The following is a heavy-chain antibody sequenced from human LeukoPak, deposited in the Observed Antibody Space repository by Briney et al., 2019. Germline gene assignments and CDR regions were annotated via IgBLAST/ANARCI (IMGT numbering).Heavy chain of an antibody. D-gene: IGHD3-22*01. Sequence: GASVKVSCKASGYTFIGYYMHWVRQAPGQGLEWMGWINPNRGGTNYAQKFQGRVTMIRDTSISTAYMELSRLRSDDTAIYYCARDLGGYDSGGYYFLGAFDIWGQGTMVTVSS. CDR1: GYTFIGYY. CDR3: ARDLGGYDSGGYYFLGAFDI. CDR2: INPNRGGT. J-gene: IGHJ3*02. V-gene: IGHV1-2*02.